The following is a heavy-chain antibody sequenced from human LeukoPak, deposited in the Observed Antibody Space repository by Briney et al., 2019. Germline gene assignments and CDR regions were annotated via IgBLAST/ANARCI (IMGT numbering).Heavy chain of an antibody. CDR2: FSGSGGST. V-gene: IGHV3-23*01. J-gene: IGHJ4*02. CDR1: GFTFDDYT. CDR3: AKSGLNRFDY. Sequence: GGSLRLSCAASGFTFDDYTMHWVRQAPGKGLEWVSTFSGSGGSTHYADSVKGRFTISRDNSKNTLYLQMNSLRAEDTAVYYCAKSGLNRFDYWGQGTLVTVSS. D-gene: IGHD2-15*01.